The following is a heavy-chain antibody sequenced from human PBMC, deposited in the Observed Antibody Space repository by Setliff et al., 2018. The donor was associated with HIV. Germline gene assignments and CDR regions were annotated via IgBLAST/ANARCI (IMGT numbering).Heavy chain of an antibody. CDR2: IKEDGSEK. CDR1: RFTLSSYW. V-gene: IGHV3-7*01. CDR3: AREQNHYNLWSGHNYDAFDI. Sequence: GGSLRLSCAASRFTLSSYWMSWVRQAPGKGLEWVANIKEDGSEKYYVDSVKGRFTISRDNAKNSLYLQMNSLRAEDTALYYCAREQNHYNLWSGHNYDAFDIWGQGTMVTVSS. J-gene: IGHJ3*02. D-gene: IGHD3-3*01.